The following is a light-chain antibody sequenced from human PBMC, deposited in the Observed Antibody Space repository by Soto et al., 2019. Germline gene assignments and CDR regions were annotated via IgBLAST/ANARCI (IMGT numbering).Light chain of an antibody. CDR3: QQYSSYPST. Sequence: DIQMTQSPSTLSASVRDRVTITCRASQSISSWLAWYQQKPGTAPKLLIYKASSLQSGVPSRFSGSGSGTEFTLTISSLQPDDFATYYCQQYSSYPSTFGQGTKLEIK. V-gene: IGKV1-5*03. J-gene: IGKJ2*01. CDR1: QSISSW. CDR2: KAS.